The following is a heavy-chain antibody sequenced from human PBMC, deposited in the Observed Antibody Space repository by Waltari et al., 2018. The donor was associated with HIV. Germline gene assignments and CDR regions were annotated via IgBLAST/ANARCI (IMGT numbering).Heavy chain of an antibody. CDR3: ARDSKGDLWSGPISKDY. CDR1: GYTFTSYG. V-gene: IGHV1-18*01. CDR2: ISAYNGNT. J-gene: IGHJ4*02. D-gene: IGHD3-3*01. Sequence: QVQLVQSGAEVKKPGASVKVSCKASGYTFTSYGISWVRQAPGQGLEWMGWISAYNGNTNYAQKLQGRVTMTTDTSTSTAYMELRSLRSDDTAVYYCARDSKGDLWSGPISKDYWGQGTLVTVSS.